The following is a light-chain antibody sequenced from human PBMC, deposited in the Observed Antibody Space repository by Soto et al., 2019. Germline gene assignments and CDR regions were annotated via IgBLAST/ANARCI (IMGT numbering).Light chain of an antibody. J-gene: IGKJ5*01. CDR2: AAS. CDR1: QSISSY. V-gene: IGKV1-39*01. Sequence: DIQITQSSASLSACVGDRVTITCRASQSISSYLNWYQQKPGKAPKLLIYAASSLQSGVPSRFSGSGSGTDFTLTISSLQPEDFATYYCQQSYSTPSITFGQGTRLRL. CDR3: QQSYSTPSIT.